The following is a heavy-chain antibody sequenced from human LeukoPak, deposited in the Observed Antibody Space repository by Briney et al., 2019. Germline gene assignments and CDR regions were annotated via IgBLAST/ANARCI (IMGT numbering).Heavy chain of an antibody. CDR1: GFSFSSYS. J-gene: IGHJ3*02. V-gene: IGHV3-21*01. Sequence: GGSLRLSCAASGFSFSSYSMNWVRQAPGKGLEWVSSISSSSSYMYYADSVKGRFTISRDNAKNSLYLQMNSLRAEDTAVYYCARDFIDSGYCSDGSCYGAFDIWGQGTMVTVSS. CDR3: ARDFIDSGYCSDGSCYGAFDI. D-gene: IGHD2-15*01. CDR2: ISSSSSYM.